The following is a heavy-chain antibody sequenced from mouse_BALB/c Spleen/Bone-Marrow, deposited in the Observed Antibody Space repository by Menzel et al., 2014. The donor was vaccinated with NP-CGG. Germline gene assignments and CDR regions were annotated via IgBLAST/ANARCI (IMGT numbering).Heavy chain of an antibody. J-gene: IGHJ2*01. CDR1: GYTFTSYW. CDR3: TSWDY. CDR2: IYPGSGST. V-gene: IGHV1S22*01. Sequence: LQESGSELVRPGASVKLSCKASGYTFTSYWMHWVKQRHGQGLEWIGNIYPGSGSTNYDEKFKRKGTLTVDTSSSTAYMHLSSLTSEDSAVYYCTSWDYWGQGTTLTVTS.